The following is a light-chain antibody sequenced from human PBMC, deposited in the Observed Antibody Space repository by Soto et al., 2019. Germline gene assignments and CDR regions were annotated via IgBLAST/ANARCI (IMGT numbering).Light chain of an antibody. J-gene: IGKJ4*01. CDR2: AAS. V-gene: IGKV1-6*01. Sequence: AIQMTQSPSSLSASVGDRVTITCRASQGVKNDLGWYQQRPGKAPKLLIYAASSLQSGVPSRFSGSGSGTDFPLTITSLQPEDFATYYCLQDYTYPLTFGGGTKVEIK. CDR1: QGVKND. CDR3: LQDYTYPLT.